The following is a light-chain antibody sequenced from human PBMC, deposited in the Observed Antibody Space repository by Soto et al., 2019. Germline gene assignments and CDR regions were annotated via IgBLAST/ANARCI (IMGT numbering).Light chain of an antibody. J-gene: IGLJ1*01. CDR2: EVT. CDR1: SRDVGGHNY. Sequence: QSVLTQPASVSGSPGQSITISCTGSSRDVGGHNYVSWYQQHPGKAPKLMIYEVTTRPSGVSNRFSGSKSGNTASLTISGLQAEDEADYYCSSYTFTSTLYVFGTGTKVTVL. V-gene: IGLV2-14*01. CDR3: SSYTFTSTLYV.